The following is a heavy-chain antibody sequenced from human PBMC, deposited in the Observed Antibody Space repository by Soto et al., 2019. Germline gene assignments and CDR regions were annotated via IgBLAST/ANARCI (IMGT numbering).Heavy chain of an antibody. V-gene: IGHV3-30*18. Sequence: QVQLVESGGGVVQPGRSLRLSCAASGFTINNYGMHWVRQAPGKGLEWVAGISYDGSNKYYADSVKGRFTISKDPSQNTLDLQMNSLRAEDTAVYYCAKDQLWLGESLSTVDYWGQGTLVTVSS. CDR3: AKDQLWLGESLSTVDY. J-gene: IGHJ4*02. CDR1: GFTINNYG. CDR2: ISYDGSNK. D-gene: IGHD3-10*01.